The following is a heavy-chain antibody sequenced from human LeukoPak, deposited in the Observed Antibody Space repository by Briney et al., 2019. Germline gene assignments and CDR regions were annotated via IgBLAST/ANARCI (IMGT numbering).Heavy chain of an antibody. CDR3: ARDGQNFDY. J-gene: IGHJ4*02. V-gene: IGHV3-21*01. CDR1: GFTFSSYS. CDR2: ISSSSSYI. Sequence: PGRSLRLSCAASGFTFSSYSMNWVRQAPGKGLEWVSSISSSSSYIYYADSVKGRFTISKDNAKNSLYLQMNSLRAEDTAVYYCARDGQNFDYWGQGTLVTVSS.